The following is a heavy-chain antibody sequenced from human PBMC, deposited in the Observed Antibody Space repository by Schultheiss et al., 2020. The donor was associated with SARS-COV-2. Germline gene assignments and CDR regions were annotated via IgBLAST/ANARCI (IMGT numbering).Heavy chain of an antibody. CDR1: GYTFTGYY. J-gene: IGHJ4*02. Sequence: ASVKVSCKASGYTFTGYYMHWVRQAPGQGLEWMGWINPNSGGTNYAQKFQGRVTMTRDTSISTAYMELSRLRSDDTAVYYCASYTYYYDSRGYSFHYWGQGAWVKVSS. D-gene: IGHD3-22*01. V-gene: IGHV1-2*02. CDR3: ASYTYYYDSRGYSFHY. CDR2: INPNSGGT.